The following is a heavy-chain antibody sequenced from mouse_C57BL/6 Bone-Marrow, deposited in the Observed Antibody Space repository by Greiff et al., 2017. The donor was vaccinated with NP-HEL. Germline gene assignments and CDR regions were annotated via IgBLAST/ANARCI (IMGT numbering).Heavy chain of an antibody. J-gene: IGHJ4*01. Sequence: EVMLVESGGGLVQPGGSLSLSCAASGFTFTDYYMSWVRQPPGKALEWLGFIRNKANGYTTEYSASVKGRFTISRDNSQSILYLQMNALRAEDSATYYCASRDYYGSSSYAMDYWGQGTSVTVSS. V-gene: IGHV7-3*01. D-gene: IGHD1-1*01. CDR1: GFTFTDYY. CDR2: IRNKANGYTT. CDR3: ASRDYYGSSSYAMDY.